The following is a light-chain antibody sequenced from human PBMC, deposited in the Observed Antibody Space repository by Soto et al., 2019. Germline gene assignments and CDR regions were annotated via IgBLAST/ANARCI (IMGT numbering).Light chain of an antibody. V-gene: IGLV2-8*01. CDR1: SSDVGGYKY. CDR2: EVT. CDR3: GSYAGSNNVV. J-gene: IGLJ2*01. Sequence: QSALTQPPSASGSPGQSVTISCTGSSSDVGGYKYVSWYQQHPGKVPKLMIYEVTTRPSGVPDRFSCSKSGNTAYLTVSGLQAEDEAYYYCGSYAGSNNVVFGGGTKLTVL.